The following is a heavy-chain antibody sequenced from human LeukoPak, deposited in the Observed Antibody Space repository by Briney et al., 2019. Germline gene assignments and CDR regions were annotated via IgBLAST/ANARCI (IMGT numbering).Heavy chain of an antibody. Sequence: QSGGPLRLSCAASGFTLRTFWMSWGRQAPGKGLEWVANIKADGSVKHYVDSMEGRFTISRDNARDSLYLQMSSLRAEYTAVYYCVRDLEYPRNSGGPYAHYDALDIWGHGTMVTVSS. V-gene: IGHV3-7*01. J-gene: IGHJ3*02. CDR2: IKADGSVK. D-gene: IGHD2-21*01. CDR1: GFTLRTFW. CDR3: VRDLEYPRNSGGPYAHYDALDI.